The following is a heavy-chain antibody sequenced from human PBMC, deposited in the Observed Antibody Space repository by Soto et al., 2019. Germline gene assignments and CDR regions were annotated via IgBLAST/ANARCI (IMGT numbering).Heavy chain of an antibody. J-gene: IGHJ6*02. Sequence: EVQLVESGGGLVKPGGSLRLSCAASGFTFSTYSMNWVRQAPGKGLEWVSSISSSSSYIYYADSVKGRFTISRDNAKNSRDLQMTGLRAEDTAVYYGARYDSSGYYWPYYYYGMDVWGQGTTVTVSS. CDR1: GFTFSTYS. CDR2: ISSSSSYI. V-gene: IGHV3-21*01. CDR3: ARYDSSGYYWPYYYYGMDV. D-gene: IGHD3-22*01.